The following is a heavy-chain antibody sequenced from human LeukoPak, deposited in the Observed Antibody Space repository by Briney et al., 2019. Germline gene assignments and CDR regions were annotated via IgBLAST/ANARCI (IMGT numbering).Heavy chain of an antibody. J-gene: IGHJ4*02. D-gene: IGHD5-24*01. CDR1: GFTFRDYY. CDR2: IRYDGSDK. CDR3: ARDGGTWLHSEN. Sequence: GGSLRLSCAASGFTFRDYYMAWIRQAPGKGLEWVAFIRYDGSDKYYADSVKGRFTISRDNSKNMLYLQMNSLRAEDTAVYYCARDGGTWLHSENWGQGTLVTVSS. V-gene: IGHV3-30*02.